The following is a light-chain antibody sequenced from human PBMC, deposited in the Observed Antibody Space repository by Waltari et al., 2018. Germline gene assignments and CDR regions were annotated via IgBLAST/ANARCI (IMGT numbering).Light chain of an antibody. CDR1: QSVSSN. Sequence: EIVMTQSPATLSVSPGEGATLSCRASQSVSSNLAWYQHKPGQAPRLLIYGASTRATGIPARFSGSGSGTEFTLTISSLQSEDFATYYCQQSYITTYTFGQGTKLEIK. CDR2: GAS. CDR3: QQSYITTYT. J-gene: IGKJ2*01. V-gene: IGKV3-15*01.